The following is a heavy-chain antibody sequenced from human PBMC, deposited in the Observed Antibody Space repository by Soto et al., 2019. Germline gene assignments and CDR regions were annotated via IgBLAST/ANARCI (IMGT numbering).Heavy chain of an antibody. Sequence: SETLSLTCTVSGGSISSYYWSWIRQPPGKGLEWIGYIYYSGSTNYNPSLKSRVTISVDTSKNQFSLKLSSVTAADTAVYYCARHHIVVVPAAIGPAKWFDPWGQGTLVTVSS. D-gene: IGHD2-2*02. CDR2: IYYSGST. J-gene: IGHJ5*02. CDR3: ARHHIVVVPAAIGPAKWFDP. CDR1: GGSISSYY. V-gene: IGHV4-59*08.